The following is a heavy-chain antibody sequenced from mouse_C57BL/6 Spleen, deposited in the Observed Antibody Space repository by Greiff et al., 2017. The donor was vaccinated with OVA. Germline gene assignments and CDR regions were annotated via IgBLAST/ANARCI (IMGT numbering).Heavy chain of an antibody. D-gene: IGHD1-1*01. V-gene: IGHV1-55*01. CDR1: GYTFTSYW. Sequence: QVQLQQPGAELVKPGASVKMSCKASGYTFTSYWITWVKQRPGQGLEWIGDIYPGSGSTNYNEKFKSKATLTVDTSSSTAYMQLSSLTSEDSAVYYCARGESSYWYFDVWGTGTTVTVSS. J-gene: IGHJ1*03. CDR3: ARGESSYWYFDV. CDR2: IYPGSGST.